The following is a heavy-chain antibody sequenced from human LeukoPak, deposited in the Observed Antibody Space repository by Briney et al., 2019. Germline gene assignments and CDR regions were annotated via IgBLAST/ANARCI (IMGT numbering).Heavy chain of an antibody. Sequence: GGPLRLSCAASGFTFKSYAMSWVRQAPGKGLEWVSSIGGSGDNRYYADSVKGRFSISRDNSKNTLYLQMNSLRAEDTAVYYCARVPSGGSPAADAFDIWGQGTMVSVSS. V-gene: IGHV3-23*01. CDR2: IGGSGDNR. J-gene: IGHJ3*02. CDR3: ARVPSGGSPAADAFDI. CDR1: GFTFKSYA. D-gene: IGHD2-2*01.